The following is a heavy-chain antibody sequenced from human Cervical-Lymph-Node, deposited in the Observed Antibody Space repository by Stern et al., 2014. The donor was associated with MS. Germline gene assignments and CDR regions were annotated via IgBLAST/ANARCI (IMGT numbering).Heavy chain of an antibody. V-gene: IGHV5-51*01. CDR3: ARQTTAWASDV. J-gene: IGHJ4*02. D-gene: IGHD1-14*01. Sequence: EVQLVESGAELIRPGESLKISCKGSGFKFSIYWIAWVRQMPGKGLEWMGIIYPGTSETRYGPSCQGQVPMSADKSTSTAYLQWSSLNASDTAMYFCARQTTAWASDVWGQGTLVTVSS. CDR2: IYPGTSET. CDR1: GFKFSIYW.